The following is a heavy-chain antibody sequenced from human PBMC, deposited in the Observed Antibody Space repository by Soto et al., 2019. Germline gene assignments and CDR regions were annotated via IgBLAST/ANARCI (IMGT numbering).Heavy chain of an antibody. CDR3: VRGVHLTPADAFDV. J-gene: IGHJ3*01. CDR2: IYAGDSDS. CDR1: GYSFTTYW. D-gene: IGHD3-10*01. Sequence: PGASLKISCKGSGYSFTTYWIGWVRQMPGKGLEGMGIIYAGDSDSRYSPSFQGQVTISVDTSINTAYLQWSSLKASETAMYYCVRGVHLTPADAFDVWCQGTMVTVSS. V-gene: IGHV5-51*01.